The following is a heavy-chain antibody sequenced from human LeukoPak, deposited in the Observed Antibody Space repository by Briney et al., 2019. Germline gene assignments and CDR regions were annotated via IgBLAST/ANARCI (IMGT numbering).Heavy chain of an antibody. CDR3: ATAQHCSGGTCHAWTDAFHV. CDR2: THLNGGGT. Sequence: ASVKVSCTASGHIFTVDSIHWVRQAPGQGLEWMGWTHLNGGGTYRAQKFQDRVTMTKGTSIGTAYLELSTMISDDTAVYYCATAQHCSGGTCHAWTDAFHVWGQGTMVTVSS. V-gene: IGHV1-2*02. D-gene: IGHD2-15*01. CDR1: GHIFTVDS. J-gene: IGHJ3*01.